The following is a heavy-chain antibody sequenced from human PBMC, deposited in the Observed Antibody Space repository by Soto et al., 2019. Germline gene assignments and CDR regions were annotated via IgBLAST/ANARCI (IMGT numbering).Heavy chain of an antibody. CDR2: VNHSGEA. Sequence: SETLSLTCGVYGGSFRNYYWIWVRQPPGKGLEWIGEVNHSGEATYNPSLQSRVSISLDTSNNHFSLKMTSVTAADTAIYFCARGERLLISWFDPGGQGAQVNVSS. J-gene: IGHJ5*02. CDR3: ARGERLLISWFDP. D-gene: IGHD2-15*01. CDR1: GGSFRNYY. V-gene: IGHV4-34*01.